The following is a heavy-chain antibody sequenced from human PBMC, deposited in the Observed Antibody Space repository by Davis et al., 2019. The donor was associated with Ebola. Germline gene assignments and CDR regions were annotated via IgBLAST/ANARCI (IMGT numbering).Heavy chain of an antibody. V-gene: IGHV5-51*01. Sequence: GESLKISCKGSGYSFTSYWIGWVRQMPGKGLEWMGIIYPGDSDTRYSPSFQGQVTISADKSISTAYLQWSSLKASDTAMYYCASQGSFSSSWDYFDYWGQGTLVTVSS. D-gene: IGHD6-13*01. CDR3: ASQGSFSSSWDYFDY. CDR1: GYSFTSYW. CDR2: IYPGDSDT. J-gene: IGHJ4*02.